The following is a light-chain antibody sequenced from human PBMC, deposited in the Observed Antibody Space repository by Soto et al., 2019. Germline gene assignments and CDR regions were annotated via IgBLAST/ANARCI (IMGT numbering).Light chain of an antibody. CDR3: QQYNSWPPT. CDR1: QSVHNF. V-gene: IGKV3-15*01. CDR2: GVS. J-gene: IGKJ1*01. Sequence: EIVLTQSPGTLSLSPGDRAALSCKASQSVHNFLAWYQQKPGQAPRLLIYGVSTRATGIPARFSGSGSGTEFTLTISSLQSEDFALYCCQQYNSWPPTFGQGTKVDIK.